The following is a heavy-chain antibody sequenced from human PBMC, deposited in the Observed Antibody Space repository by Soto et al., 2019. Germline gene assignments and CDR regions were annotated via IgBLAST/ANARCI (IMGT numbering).Heavy chain of an antibody. D-gene: IGHD6-6*01. CDR1: GFTFSNYG. CDR2: IWYDGSNI. CDR3: ASDRPNDYNGMDV. J-gene: IGHJ6*02. V-gene: IGHV3-33*01. Sequence: QVQLVESGGGVVQPGRSLRLSCAASGFTFSNYGMHWVRQAPGKGLEWVAVIWYDGSNIYYADSVKGRFTISRDNSKNTLYLQMNSLRAEDTAVYYCASDRPNDYNGMDVWGQGTTVTVSS.